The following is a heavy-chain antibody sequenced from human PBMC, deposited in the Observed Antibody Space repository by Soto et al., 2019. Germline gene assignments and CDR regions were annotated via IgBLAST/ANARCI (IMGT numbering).Heavy chain of an antibody. J-gene: IGHJ4*02. D-gene: IGHD2-21*02. V-gene: IGHV4-31*03. CDR2: IYYSGTT. CDR3: ARGKVTRWPGTHVDF. Sequence: QVQLQESGPGLVKPSQTLSLTCTVSGGSISSGGFYWSWIRQLPGKGLERIGYIYYSGTTYYNPPLKSRVTISLDTSKSQFSLKLSSLTAADTAVYYCARGKVTRWPGTHVDFWGQGTLVIVSS. CDR1: GGSISSGGFY.